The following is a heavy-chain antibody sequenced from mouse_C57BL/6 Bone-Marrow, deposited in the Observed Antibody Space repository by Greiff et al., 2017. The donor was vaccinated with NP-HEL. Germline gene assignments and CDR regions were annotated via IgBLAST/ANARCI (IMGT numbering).Heavy chain of an antibody. Sequence: VQLKQSGPGLVKPSQSLSLTCSVTGYSITSGYYWNWIRQFPGNKLEWMGYISYDGSNNYNPSLKNRISITRDTSKNQFFLKLNSVTTEDTATYYCARDGGSYPFAYWGQGTLVTVSA. J-gene: IGHJ3*01. V-gene: IGHV3-6*01. CDR2: ISYDGSN. CDR3: ARDGGSYPFAY. D-gene: IGHD1-1*02. CDR1: GYSITSGYY.